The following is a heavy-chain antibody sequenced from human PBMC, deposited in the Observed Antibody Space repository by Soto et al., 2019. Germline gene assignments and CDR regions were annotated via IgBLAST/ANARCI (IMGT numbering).Heavy chain of an antibody. CDR3: ARQGCSSTSCYSWYFDL. CDR2: ISSSSYI. D-gene: IGHD2-2*01. Sequence: EVQLVESGGGLVKPGGSLRLSCAASGFTFSSYSMNWVRQAPGKGLEWVSSISSSSYIYYADSVKGGFTISRDNAKNSLYLQMNSLRAEDTAVYYCARQGCSSTSCYSWYFDLWGRGTLVTVSS. V-gene: IGHV3-21*01. J-gene: IGHJ2*01. CDR1: GFTFSSYS.